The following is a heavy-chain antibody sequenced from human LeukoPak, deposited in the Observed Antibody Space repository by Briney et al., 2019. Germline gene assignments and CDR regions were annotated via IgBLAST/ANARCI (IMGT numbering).Heavy chain of an antibody. V-gene: IGHV3-23*01. CDR3: AKGVGYYDSSGYYPIDY. CDR2: ISGSGGST. Sequence: TGGSLRLPCAASGFTFSSYAMSWVRQAPGKGLEWVSAISGSGGSTYYADSVKGRFTISRDNSKNTLYLQMNSLRAEDTAVYYCAKGVGYYDSSGYYPIDYWGQGTLVTVSS. J-gene: IGHJ4*02. CDR1: GFTFSSYA. D-gene: IGHD3-22*01.